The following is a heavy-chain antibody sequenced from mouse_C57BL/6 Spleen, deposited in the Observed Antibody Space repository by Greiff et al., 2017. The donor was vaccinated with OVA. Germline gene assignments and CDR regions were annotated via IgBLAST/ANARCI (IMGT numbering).Heavy chain of an antibody. CDR1: GYTFTDYY. Sequence: EVQLQQSGPELVKPGASVKISCKASGYTFTDYYMNWVKQSHGKSLEWIGDINPNNGGTSYNQKFKGKATLTVDKSSSTAYMELRSLTSEDSAVYYCARPPPYYGSSHYFDYWGQGTTLTVSS. J-gene: IGHJ2*01. D-gene: IGHD1-1*01. CDR2: INPNNGGT. V-gene: IGHV1-26*01. CDR3: ARPPPYYGSSHYFDY.